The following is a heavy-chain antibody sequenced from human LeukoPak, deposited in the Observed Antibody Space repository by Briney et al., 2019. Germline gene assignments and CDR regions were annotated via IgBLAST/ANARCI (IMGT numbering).Heavy chain of an antibody. V-gene: IGHV3-11*04. Sequence: GGSLRLSCAASGFTFSDYYMSWIRQAPGKGLEWVSYISSSGSTIYYADSVKGRFTLSRDNAKNSLYLQMNSLRAEDTAVYFCARDGDDGSHYYGDYWGQGILVTVSS. J-gene: IGHJ4*02. D-gene: IGHD3-22*01. CDR3: ARDGDDGSHYYGDY. CDR1: GFTFSDYY. CDR2: ISSSGSTI.